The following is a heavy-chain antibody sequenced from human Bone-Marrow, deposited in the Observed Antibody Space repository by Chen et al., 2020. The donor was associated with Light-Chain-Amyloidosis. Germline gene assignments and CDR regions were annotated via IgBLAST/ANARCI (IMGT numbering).Heavy chain of an antibody. J-gene: IGHJ4*02. CDR3: ARKNSVTRGGYFEY. CDR2: IGGGGEST. D-gene: IGHD1-26*01. V-gene: IGHV3-23*04. CDR1: GFTFSSYA. Sequence: EVQLVESGGGLVQPGGSLRLSCAASGFTFSSYAMSWVRQAPGKGLEWISGIGGGGESTYYADSVKGRFTISRDNSKNTLYLQMNSLRGEDTADYYCARKNSVTRGGYFEYWGQGALVTVSS.